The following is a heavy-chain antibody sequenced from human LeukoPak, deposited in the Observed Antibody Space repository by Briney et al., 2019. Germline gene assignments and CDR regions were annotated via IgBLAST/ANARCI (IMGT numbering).Heavy chain of an antibody. D-gene: IGHD1-26*01. J-gene: IGHJ3*02. V-gene: IGHV4-61*02. CDR1: GGSISSGSYY. CDR3: ARVFEVGASIIYAFDI. Sequence: PSETLSLTCTVSGGSISSGSYYWSWIRQPAGKGLEWIGRIYTSGSTNYNPSLKSRVTISVDTSKNQFSLKLSSVTAADTAVYYCARVFEVGASIIYAFDIWGQGTMVTVSS. CDR2: IYTSGST.